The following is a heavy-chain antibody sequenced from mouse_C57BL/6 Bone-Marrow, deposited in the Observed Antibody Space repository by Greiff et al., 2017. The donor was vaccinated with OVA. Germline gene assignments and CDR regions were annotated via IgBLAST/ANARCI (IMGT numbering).Heavy chain of an antibody. CDR2: INPNNGGT. CDR3: ARKHYGSSHWYFDV. Sequence: EVQLQQSGPELVKPGASVKIPCKASGYTFTDYNMDWVKQSHGKSLEWIGDINPNNGGTIYNQKFKGKATLTVDKSSSTAYMELRSLTSEDTAVYYCARKHYGSSHWYFDVWGTGTTVTVSS. J-gene: IGHJ1*03. D-gene: IGHD1-1*01. CDR1: GYTFTDYN. V-gene: IGHV1-18*01.